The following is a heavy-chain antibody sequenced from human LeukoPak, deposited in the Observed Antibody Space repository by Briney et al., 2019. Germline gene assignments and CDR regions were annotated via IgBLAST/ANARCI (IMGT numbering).Heavy chain of an antibody. Sequence: GGSLRLSCAASGFTFTSYWMSWVRQAPGRGLEWVANINQDGSEKYYVDSVKGRFTISRDNAKNSVYLQMNSLRAEDTAVYYCARGVLNPQLYGYWGQGTLVTVSS. V-gene: IGHV3-7*01. CDR1: GFTFTSYW. CDR3: ARGVLNPQLYGY. CDR2: INQDGSEK. D-gene: IGHD2-2*01. J-gene: IGHJ4*02.